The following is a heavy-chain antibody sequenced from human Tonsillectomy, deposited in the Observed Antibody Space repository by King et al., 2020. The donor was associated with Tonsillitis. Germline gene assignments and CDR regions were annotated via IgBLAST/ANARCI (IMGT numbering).Heavy chain of an antibody. J-gene: IGHJ2*01. D-gene: IGHD3-3*01. CDR2: IYWNDDK. CDR1: GFSLSTGGVG. Sequence: TLKESGHTLVKPTQTLTLTCTFSGFSLSTGGVGVGWIRQPPGKALEWLALIYWNDDKSYSPSLKSRLTITTDTSKNQVVLTMTNMDPVDTATYFCAHSLFGGGATWWYFDLWGRGTLVTVSS. CDR3: AHSLFGGGATWWYFDL. V-gene: IGHV2-5*01.